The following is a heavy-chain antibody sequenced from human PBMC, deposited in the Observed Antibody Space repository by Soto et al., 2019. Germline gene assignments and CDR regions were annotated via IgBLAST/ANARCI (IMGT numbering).Heavy chain of an antibody. V-gene: IGHV1-18*01. CDR2: ISAYNGNT. J-gene: IGHJ5*02. CDR1: RYAFASNG. Sequence: GAPVKVTSKAPRYAFASNGICSVRQATGQGLEWMGWISAYNGNTNYAQKLQGRVTMTTDTSTSTAYMELRSLRSDDTAVYYCARDRVSRGYDFWARNNWFDPWGQGTLVTVSS. CDR3: ARDRVSRGYDFWARNNWFDP. D-gene: IGHD3-3*01.